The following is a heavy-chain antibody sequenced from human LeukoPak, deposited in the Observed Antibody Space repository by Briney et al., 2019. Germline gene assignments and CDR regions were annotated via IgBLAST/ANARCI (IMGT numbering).Heavy chain of an antibody. CDR3: AKAAVVAPAAVDY. Sequence: PGGSLRLYCAASGFTFSSYGMHWVRQAPGKGLEWVAVISYDGSNKYYADSVKGRFTISRDNSKNTLYLQMNSLRAEDTAVYYCAKAAVVAPAAVDYWGQGTLVTVSS. CDR1: GFTFSSYG. CDR2: ISYDGSNK. V-gene: IGHV3-30*18. D-gene: IGHD2-2*01. J-gene: IGHJ4*02.